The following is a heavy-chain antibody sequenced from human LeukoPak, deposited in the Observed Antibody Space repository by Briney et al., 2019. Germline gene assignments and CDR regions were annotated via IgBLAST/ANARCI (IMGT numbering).Heavy chain of an antibody. D-gene: IGHD2-2*01. Sequence: ASVKVSCKASGYTFTSYGISWVRQAPGQGLEWMGWIGAYNGNTNYAQKLQGRVTMTTDTSTSTAYVEMRSLRSDDTAVYYCARVGEYQLPYLDYWGQGTLVTVSS. CDR1: GYTFTSYG. V-gene: IGHV1-18*01. CDR3: ARVGEYQLPYLDY. CDR2: IGAYNGNT. J-gene: IGHJ4*02.